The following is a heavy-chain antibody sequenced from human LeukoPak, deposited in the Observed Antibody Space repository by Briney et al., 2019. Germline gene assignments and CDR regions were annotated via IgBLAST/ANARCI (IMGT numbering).Heavy chain of an antibody. CDR1: GYTFTRYY. Sequence: ASVKVSCKASGYTFTRYYMHWVRQAPGQGLEWMGWINPNSGGTNYAQKFQGRVTMTRDTSISTAYMELSSLRSNDTAVYYCARVEYYYHSSGYSFEGNNYYYQYMDVWGKGPTVPVTS. CDR2: INPNSGGT. D-gene: IGHD3-22*01. V-gene: IGHV1-2*02. CDR3: ARVEYYYHSSGYSFEGNNYYYQYMDV. J-gene: IGHJ6*03.